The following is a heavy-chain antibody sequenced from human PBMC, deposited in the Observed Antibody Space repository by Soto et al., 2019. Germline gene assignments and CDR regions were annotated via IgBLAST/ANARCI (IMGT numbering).Heavy chain of an antibody. V-gene: IGHV4-59*01. CDR2: VHHTGNT. CDR1: GDSIRDSF. D-gene: IGHD3-10*01. Sequence: SETLSLTCTVSGDSIRDSFWSWVRQPPGKGLEWIGLVHHTGNTNYNPSLETRVTMLIDASASHFSLTLTSVTPADAAIYYCARGREDHVDHHFGHLFDSWGQGTLVTVSS. J-gene: IGHJ4*02. CDR3: ARGREDHVDHHFGHLFDS.